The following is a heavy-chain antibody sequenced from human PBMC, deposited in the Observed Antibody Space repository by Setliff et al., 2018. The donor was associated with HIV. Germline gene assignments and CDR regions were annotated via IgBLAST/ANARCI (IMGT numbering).Heavy chain of an antibody. CDR2: ISSSSSYI. CDR1: GFTFSSYS. V-gene: IGHV3-21*01. D-gene: IGHD3-22*01. Sequence: LRLSCAASGFTFSSYSMNWVRQAPGKGLEWVSSISSSSSYIYYADSVKGRFTISRDNSKNTVYLQLNSLRPADTAVYYCAKGHYSSGDSKQNGFDMWGQGTMVTVSS. CDR3: AKGHYSSGDSKQNGFDM. J-gene: IGHJ3*02.